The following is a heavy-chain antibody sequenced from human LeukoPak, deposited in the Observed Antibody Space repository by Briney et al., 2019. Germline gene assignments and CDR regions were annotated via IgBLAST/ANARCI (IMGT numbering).Heavy chain of an antibody. Sequence: SETLSLTCTVSGYSITSGYYWGWIRQPPGRGLQWIGTIYHTGSTYYNPSLKSRVTISVDPSKNQFSLKLTSVTAADTAVYYCARDLSKVSGAHSSPSDSWGQGTLVTVSS. D-gene: IGHD7-27*01. CDR3: ARDLSKVSGAHSSPSDS. J-gene: IGHJ4*02. CDR2: IYHTGST. V-gene: IGHV4-38-2*02. CDR1: GYSITSGYY.